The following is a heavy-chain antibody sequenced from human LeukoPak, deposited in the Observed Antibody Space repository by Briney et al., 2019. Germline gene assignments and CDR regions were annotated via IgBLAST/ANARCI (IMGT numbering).Heavy chain of an antibody. D-gene: IGHD6-13*01. CDR1: GGTFSSYA. Sequence: SVKVSCKASGGTFSSYAISWVRQAPGQGLEWMGGIIPIFGTANYAQKFQGRVTITADKSTSTAYMELSSLRSEDTAVYYCARIGLAAGSYYYMDVWGKGPRSPSP. J-gene: IGHJ6*03. CDR2: IIPIFGTA. CDR3: ARIGLAAGSYYYMDV. V-gene: IGHV1-69*06.